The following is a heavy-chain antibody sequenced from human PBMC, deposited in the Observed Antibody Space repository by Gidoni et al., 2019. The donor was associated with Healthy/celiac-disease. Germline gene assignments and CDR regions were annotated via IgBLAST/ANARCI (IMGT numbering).Heavy chain of an antibody. CDR3: AREGRGDGYGFDAFDI. CDR2: IGTAGDT. Sequence: EVQLVESGGGLVQPGGSLRLSWAASGVTFSSYDMHWVRQATGKGLEWVSAIGTAGDTYYPGSVKGRFTISRENAKNSLYLQMNSLRAGDTAVYYCAREGRGDGYGFDAFDIWGQGTMVTVSS. V-gene: IGHV3-13*04. CDR1: GVTFSSYD. D-gene: IGHD5-12*01. J-gene: IGHJ3*02.